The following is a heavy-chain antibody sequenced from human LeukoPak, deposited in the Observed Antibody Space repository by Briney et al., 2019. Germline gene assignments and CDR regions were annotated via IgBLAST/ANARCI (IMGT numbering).Heavy chain of an antibody. Sequence: GGSLRLSCAASDFTFSSYWMSWVRQAPEKGLEWVANINQDGSDKRYMDSVRGRFTISRDNAKNSLSLHMDSLRAEDTAGYYCARVGYNWDDDGVDYWGQGTLVTVSS. D-gene: IGHD1-1*01. CDR1: DFTFSSYW. CDR3: ARVGYNWDDDGVDY. CDR2: INQDGSDK. J-gene: IGHJ4*02. V-gene: IGHV3-7*01.